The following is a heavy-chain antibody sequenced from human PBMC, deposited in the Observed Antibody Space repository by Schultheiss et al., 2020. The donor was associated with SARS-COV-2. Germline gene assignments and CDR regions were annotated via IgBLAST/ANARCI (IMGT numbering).Heavy chain of an antibody. D-gene: IGHD3-3*01. CDR2: ISYDGSNK. V-gene: IGHV3-30*04. Sequence: GGSLRLSCAASGFTFSSYAMHWVRQAPGKGLEWVAVISYDGSNKYYADSVKGRFTISRDNSKNTLYLQMNSLRAEDTAVYYCARDGLFWSGFNPPITRYYYYMDVWGKGTTVTVSS. CDR1: GFTFSSYA. CDR3: ARDGLFWSGFNPPITRYYYYMDV. J-gene: IGHJ6*03.